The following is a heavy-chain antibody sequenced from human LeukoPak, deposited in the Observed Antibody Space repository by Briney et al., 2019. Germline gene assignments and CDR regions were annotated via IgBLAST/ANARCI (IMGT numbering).Heavy chain of an antibody. V-gene: IGHV1-18*01. Sequence: ASVKVSYTASGYTFPTYNINWVRQAPGQGLEGMGWISAYNGNTNYAQKLQGRVTMTTDTSTNTAYMEVRSLRSDDTAVYYCARATVTRAYYDYMDVWGKGTTVTVSS. J-gene: IGHJ6*03. CDR2: ISAYNGNT. D-gene: IGHD4-17*01. CDR3: ARATVTRAYYDYMDV. CDR1: GYTFPTYN.